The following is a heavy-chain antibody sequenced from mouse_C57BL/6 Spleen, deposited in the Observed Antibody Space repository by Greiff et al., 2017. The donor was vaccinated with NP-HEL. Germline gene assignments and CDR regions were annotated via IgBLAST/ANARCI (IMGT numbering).Heavy chain of an antibody. CDR3: ARRNYDAMDY. CDR2: ISYDGSN. J-gene: IGHJ4*01. Sequence: EVQLQQSGPGLVKPSQSLSLTCSVTGYSITSGYYWNWIRQLPGNKLEWMGYISYDGSNNYNPSLKNRISITRDTSKNQFFLKLNSVTTEDTATYYCARRNYDAMDYWGQGTSVTVSS. CDR1: GYSITSGYY. D-gene: IGHD2-1*01. V-gene: IGHV3-6*01.